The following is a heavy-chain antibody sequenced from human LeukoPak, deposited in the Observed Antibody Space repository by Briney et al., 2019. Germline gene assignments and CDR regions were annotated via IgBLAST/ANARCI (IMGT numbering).Heavy chain of an antibody. J-gene: IGHJ6*02. CDR1: GYSFTSYW. V-gene: IGHV5-51*01. D-gene: IGHD2-15*01. CDR3: ARGLQNYFYGMDV. Sequence: GESLKISCKGSGYSFTSYWILWVRQMPGKGLEWMGIIYPGDSDTRYSPSFQGQVTISADKSISTAYLQWSSLRASDTAMYFCARGLQNYFYGMDVWGQGTTVTVSS. CDR2: IYPGDSDT.